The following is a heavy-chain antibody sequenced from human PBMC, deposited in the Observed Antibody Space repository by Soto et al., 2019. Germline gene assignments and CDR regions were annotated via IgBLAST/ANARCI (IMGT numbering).Heavy chain of an antibody. Sequence: GGSLRLSCTASGFTFGYYAMSWVRQAPGKGLEWVGFIRSKAYGGTTEYAASVKGRFTISRDDSKSIAYLQMNSLKTEDTAVYYCTXGPQYQLLIYYYYGMDVWGPGTTVTVSS. V-gene: IGHV3-49*04. CDR1: GFTFGYYA. CDR2: IRSKAYGGTT. D-gene: IGHD2-2*01. J-gene: IGHJ6*02. CDR3: TXGPQYQLLIYYYYGMDV.